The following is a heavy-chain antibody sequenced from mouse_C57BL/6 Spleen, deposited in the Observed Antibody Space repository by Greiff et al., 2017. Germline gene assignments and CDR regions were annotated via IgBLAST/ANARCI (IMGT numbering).Heavy chain of an antibody. CDR1: GYTFTSYW. V-gene: IGHV1-64*01. Sequence: QVQLQQPGAELVKPGASVKLSCKASGYTFTSYWMHWVKQRPGQGLEWIGMIHPNSGSTNYNEKFKSKATLTVDKSSSTAYMQLSSLTSEDSAVYYCARLGNNYGSSCGYAMDYWGQGTSVTVSS. J-gene: IGHJ4*01. D-gene: IGHD1-1*01. CDR3: ARLGNNYGSSCGYAMDY. CDR2: IHPNSGST.